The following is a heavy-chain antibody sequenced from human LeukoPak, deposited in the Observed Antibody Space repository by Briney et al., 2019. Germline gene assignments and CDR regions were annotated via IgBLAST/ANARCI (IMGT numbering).Heavy chain of an antibody. CDR2: IYPGDSDT. D-gene: IGHD3-3*01. Sequence: GESLKISCKGSGYSFTSYWIGWVRQLPGKGLEWMGIIYPGDSDTRYSPSFQGQVTISADKSISTAYLQWSSLKASDTAMYCCARGGLEVLRFLEWSVFWFDPWGQGTLVTVSS. CDR1: GYSFTSYW. V-gene: IGHV5-51*01. J-gene: IGHJ5*02. CDR3: ARGGLEVLRFLEWSVFWFDP.